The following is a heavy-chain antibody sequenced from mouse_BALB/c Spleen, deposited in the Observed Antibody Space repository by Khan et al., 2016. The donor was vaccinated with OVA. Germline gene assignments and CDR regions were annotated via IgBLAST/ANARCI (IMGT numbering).Heavy chain of an antibody. V-gene: IGHV1-18*01. Sequence: VRLQQSGPELVKPGTSVKISCKASGYTFTDFIIDWVKQSLGESLEWIGDIYPNNGDIMYNQKFKGKATLTVDQSSSTAYMELRNLTSEDTAVYYCARHGYGGFAYWGQGTLVTVSA. J-gene: IGHJ3*01. CDR3: ARHGYGGFAY. CDR1: GYTFTDFI. D-gene: IGHD2-2*01. CDR2: IYPNNGDI.